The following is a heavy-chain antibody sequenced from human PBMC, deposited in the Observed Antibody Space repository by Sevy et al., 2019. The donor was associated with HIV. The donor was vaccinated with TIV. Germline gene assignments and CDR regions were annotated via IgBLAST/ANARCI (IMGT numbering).Heavy chain of an antibody. D-gene: IGHD6-19*01. CDR3: AGDLWGQWLVLDAFYI. Sequence: GGFLRLSCAASGFTFSSYSMNWVRQAPGKGLEWVSYISSSSSTIYYADSVKGRFTISRDNAKNSLYLQMNSLRDEDTAVLYCAGDLWGQWLVLDAFYIWGQGTNGTGSS. J-gene: IGHJ3*02. CDR2: ISSSSSTI. CDR1: GFTFSSYS. V-gene: IGHV3-48*02.